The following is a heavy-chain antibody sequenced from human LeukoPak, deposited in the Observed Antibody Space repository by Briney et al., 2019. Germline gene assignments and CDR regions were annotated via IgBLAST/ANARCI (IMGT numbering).Heavy chain of an antibody. Sequence: PGRSLRLSCAASGFTFSDYGMHWVRQAPGKGLEWVAVIWYDGSNIHYADSVKGRFTISRDNSRNTLYLQMNSLRAEDTAVYYCVRELPPVVQYYFDHWGPGTLVTVSS. CDR1: GFTFSDYG. J-gene: IGHJ4*02. D-gene: IGHD2-21*01. CDR2: IWYDGSNI. CDR3: VRELPPVVQYYFDH. V-gene: IGHV3-33*01.